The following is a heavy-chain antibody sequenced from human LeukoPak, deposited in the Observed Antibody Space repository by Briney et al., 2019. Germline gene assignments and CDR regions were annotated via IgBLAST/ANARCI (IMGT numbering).Heavy chain of an antibody. D-gene: IGHD2-8*01. CDR3: ARVGYCTKGVCYNYDY. Sequence: ASVKVSCKASGYTFTVNYLHWVRQAPGQGPEWMGWINPNTGVTRYAQKFQGSVTMTRDTSIRTAYMELSRLTIDDTAVYYCARVGYCTKGVCYNYDYWGQGTLVTVSS. V-gene: IGHV1-2*02. CDR1: GYTFTVNY. J-gene: IGHJ4*02. CDR2: INPNTGVT.